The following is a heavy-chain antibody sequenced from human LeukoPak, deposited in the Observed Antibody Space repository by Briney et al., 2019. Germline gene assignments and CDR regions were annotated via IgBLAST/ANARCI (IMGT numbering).Heavy chain of an antibody. CDR2: IRYDGSNK. J-gene: IGHJ6*03. V-gene: IGHV3-30*02. Sequence: TGGSLRLSCAASGFTFSSYGMHWVRQAPGKGLEWVAFIRYDGSNKYYADSVKGRFTISRDNSKNTLYLQMNSLRAEDTAVYYCAKDPGENYDFWSGYLYYYMDVWGKGTTVTVSS. CDR1: GFTFSSYG. CDR3: AKDPGENYDFWSGYLYYYMDV. D-gene: IGHD3-3*01.